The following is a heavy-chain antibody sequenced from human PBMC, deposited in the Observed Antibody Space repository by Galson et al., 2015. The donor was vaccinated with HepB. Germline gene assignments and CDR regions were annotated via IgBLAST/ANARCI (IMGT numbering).Heavy chain of an antibody. CDR1: GYTFTSYG. Sequence: SVKVSCKASGYTFTSYGISWVRQAPGQGLEWMGWISAYNGNTNYAQKLQGRVTMTTDTSTSTAYMELRSLRSDDTAVYYCARASINIYGSGSYLHWGQGTLVTVSS. V-gene: IGHV1-18*01. CDR2: ISAYNGNT. CDR3: ARASINIYGSGSYLH. D-gene: IGHD3-10*01. J-gene: IGHJ4*02.